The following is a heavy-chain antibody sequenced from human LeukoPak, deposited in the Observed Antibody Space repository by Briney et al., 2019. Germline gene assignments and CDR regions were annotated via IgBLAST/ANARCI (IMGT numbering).Heavy chain of an antibody. V-gene: IGHV3-21*01. Sequence: GGSLRLSCAASGFTFSSYSMNWVRQAPGKGLEWVLSISSSSSYIYYADSVKGRFTISRDNAKNSLYLQMNSLRAEDTAVYYCARDETVTTGYYYYMDVWGKGTTVTVSS. CDR2: ISSSSSYI. J-gene: IGHJ6*03. CDR1: GFTFSSYS. CDR3: ARDETVTTGYYYYMDV. D-gene: IGHD4-17*01.